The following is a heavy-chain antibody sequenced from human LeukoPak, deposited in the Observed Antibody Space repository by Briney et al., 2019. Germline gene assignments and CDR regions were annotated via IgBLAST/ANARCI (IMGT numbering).Heavy chain of an antibody. CDR1: GFNFSSYG. V-gene: IGHV3-30*18. D-gene: IGHD3-22*01. CDR2: ISFDGSNK. CDR3: AKGYSSGYYSDAFDV. Sequence: WRSLRLSCAASGFNFSSYGMHWVRQAPGKGLEWVAVISFDGSNKYYADSVKGRFTISRDNLKNTLYLQMNRLRAEDTAVYYCAKGYSSGYYSDAFDVWGQGTMVTVSS. J-gene: IGHJ3*01.